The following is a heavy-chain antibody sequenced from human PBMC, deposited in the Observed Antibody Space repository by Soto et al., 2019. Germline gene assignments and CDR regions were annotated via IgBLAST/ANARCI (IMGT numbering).Heavy chain of an antibody. CDR3: ARAEKTTDGDAFDI. CDR2: IYHSGST. Sequence: KPSETLSLTCAVSGGSISSGGYSWSWIRQPPGKGLEWIGYIYHSGSTYYNPSLKSRVTISVDRSKNQFSLKLSSVTAADTAVYYCARAEKTTDGDAFDIWGQGTMVTVSS. CDR1: GGSISSGGYS. V-gene: IGHV4-30-2*01. D-gene: IGHD4-17*01. J-gene: IGHJ3*02.